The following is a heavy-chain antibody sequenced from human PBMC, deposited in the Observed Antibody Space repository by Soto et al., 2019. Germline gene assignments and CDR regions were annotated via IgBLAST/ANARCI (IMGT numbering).Heavy chain of an antibody. CDR1: GASISGFY. V-gene: IGHV4-4*07. D-gene: IGHD1-1*01. CDR2: IYATGTT. Sequence: SETLSLTCTVSGASISGFYWSWIRKSAGKGLEWIGRIYATGTTDYNPSLKSRVMMSVDTSKKQFSLKLRSVTAADTAVYYCVRDGTKTLRDWFDPWGQGISVTAPQ. J-gene: IGHJ5*02. CDR3: VRDGTKTLRDWFDP.